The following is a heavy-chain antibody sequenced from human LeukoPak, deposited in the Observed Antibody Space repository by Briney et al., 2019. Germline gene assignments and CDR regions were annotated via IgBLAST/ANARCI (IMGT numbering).Heavy chain of an antibody. CDR1: GFTVSSNY. Sequence: QTGGSLRLSCAASGFTVSSNYMSWVRQAPGKGLEWVSVIYSGGSTYYADSVKGRFTISRDNSKNTLYLQMNSLRADDTAVYYCARIITMIVVGNDYWGQGTLVTVSS. D-gene: IGHD3-22*01. CDR3: ARIITMIVVGNDY. CDR2: IYSGGST. J-gene: IGHJ4*02. V-gene: IGHV3-66*01.